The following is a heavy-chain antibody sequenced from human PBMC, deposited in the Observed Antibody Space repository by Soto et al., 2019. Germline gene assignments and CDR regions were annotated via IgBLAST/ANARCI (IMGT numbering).Heavy chain of an antibody. J-gene: IGHJ6*04. V-gene: IGHV3-23*01. CDR3: AREDVSITMIVVVTHGNYYYYVIDV. CDR1: GFTFSSYA. D-gene: IGHD3-22*01. Sequence: GGSLRLSCAASGFTFSSYAMSWVRQAPGKGLEWVSAISGSGGSTYYADSVKGRFTISRDNSKNTLYLQMNSLRAEDTAVYYCAREDVSITMIVVVTHGNYYYYVIDVWGEGTTLTVYS. CDR2: ISGSGGST.